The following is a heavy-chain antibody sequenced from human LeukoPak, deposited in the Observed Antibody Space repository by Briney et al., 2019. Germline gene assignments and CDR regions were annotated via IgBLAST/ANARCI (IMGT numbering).Heavy chain of an antibody. D-gene: IGHD6-13*01. CDR2: ISGDGGSK. J-gene: IGHJ4*02. CDR3: TLGSLYSSSWYGDY. V-gene: IGHV3-23*01. Sequence: GGSLRLSCAASGFSFDTYAMTWVRQAPGKGLEWVSAISGDGGSKYYAVSVKGRVTISRDNSKNTLYLQINGLRAEGTAVYYCTLGSLYSSSWYGDYWGQGPRVTVST. CDR1: GFSFDTYA.